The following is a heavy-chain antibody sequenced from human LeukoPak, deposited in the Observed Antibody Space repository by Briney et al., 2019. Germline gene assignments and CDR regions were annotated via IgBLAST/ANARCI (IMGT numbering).Heavy chain of an antibody. V-gene: IGHV4-34*01. CDR1: GGSFSGYY. CDR2: INHSGSN. D-gene: IGHD4-23*01. J-gene: IGHJ4*02. Sequence: NPSETLSLTCAIYGGSFSGYYWSWIRQPPAKVLEWIGEINHSGSNNYNPALKSRVAISVDASKNQFSLKLSSVTAADTAVYYCSRGGNPGISVDYWGRGTLVTVSS. CDR3: SRGGNPGISVDY.